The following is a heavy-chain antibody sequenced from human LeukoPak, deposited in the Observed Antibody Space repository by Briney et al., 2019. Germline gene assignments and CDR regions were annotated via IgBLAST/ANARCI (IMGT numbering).Heavy chain of an antibody. J-gene: IGHJ6*02. CDR3: ARAIQLGEAGGGSGENNNGMDV. D-gene: IGHD3-16*01. V-gene: IGHV1-8*01. CDR2: MNPNSGNT. CDR1: GYTFTSYD. Sequence: ASVKVSCKASGYTFTSYDINWVRQATGQGLEWMGWMNPNSGNTGYAQKFQGRVTMTRNTSISTAYMELSSLRSEDTAVYYCARAIQLGEAGGGSGENNNGMDVWGQGTPVTVSS.